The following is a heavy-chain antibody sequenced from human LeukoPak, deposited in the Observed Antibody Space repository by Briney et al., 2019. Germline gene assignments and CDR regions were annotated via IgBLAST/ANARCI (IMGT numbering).Heavy chain of an antibody. V-gene: IGHV4-34*01. CDR3: AKSGGYGLIDY. Sequence: SETLSLTCAVYDGSFSGYYWSWIRQPPGKGLEWIGEINHSGSTNYNPSLKSRVTISVDTSKNQVSLKMSSVTAADTAVYYCAKSGGYGLIDYWGQGTLVTVSS. CDR1: DGSFSGYY. J-gene: IGHJ4*01. D-gene: IGHD6-25*01. CDR2: INHSGST.